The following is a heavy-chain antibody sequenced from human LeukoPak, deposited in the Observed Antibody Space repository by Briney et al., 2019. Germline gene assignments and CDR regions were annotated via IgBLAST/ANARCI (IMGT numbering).Heavy chain of an antibody. CDR3: ARACSGGSCYPGEDAFDI. V-gene: IGHV4-59*01. CDR2: IYYSGIT. Sequence: PSETLSLTCTVSGGSISSYYWSWIRRPPGKGLEWIGYIYYSGITNYNPSLKSRVTISVDTSKNQFSLKLSSVTAADTAVYYCARACSGGSCYPGEDAFDIWGQGTMVTVSS. CDR1: GGSISSYY. J-gene: IGHJ3*02. D-gene: IGHD2-15*01.